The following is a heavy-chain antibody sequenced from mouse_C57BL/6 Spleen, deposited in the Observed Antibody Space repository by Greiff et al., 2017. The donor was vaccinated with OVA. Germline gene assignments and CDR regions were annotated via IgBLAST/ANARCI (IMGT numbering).Heavy chain of an antibody. CDR2: IYPGDGDT. CDR1: GYAFSSSW. Sequence: VQLQQSGPELVKPGASVKISCKASGYAFSSSWMNWVKQRPGKGLEWIGRIYPGDGDTNYNGKFKGKATLTADKSSSTAYMQLSSLTSEDSAVYFCARWGYDYEAWFAYWGQGTLVTVSA. J-gene: IGHJ3*01. V-gene: IGHV1-82*01. CDR3: ARWGYDYEAWFAY. D-gene: IGHD2-4*01.